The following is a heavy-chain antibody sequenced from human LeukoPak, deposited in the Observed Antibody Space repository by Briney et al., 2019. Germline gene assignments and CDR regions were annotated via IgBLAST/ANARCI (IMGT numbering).Heavy chain of an antibody. CDR3: ARGLAAAGTGY. Sequence: PGRSLRLSCAASGFTFSRYTLHWVRQAPGKGLEWVAVVSYDGSNKYYADSVKGRFTISRDNSKNTLYLQMSSLRSEDTAVYYCARGLAAAGTGYWGQGTLVTVSS. D-gene: IGHD6-13*01. J-gene: IGHJ4*02. CDR1: GFTFSRYT. V-gene: IGHV3-30-3*01. CDR2: VSYDGSNK.